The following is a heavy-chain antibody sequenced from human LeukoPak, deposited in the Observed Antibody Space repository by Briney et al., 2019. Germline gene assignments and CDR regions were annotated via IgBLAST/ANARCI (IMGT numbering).Heavy chain of an antibody. D-gene: IGHD4-17*01. J-gene: IGHJ5*02. Sequence: GASVKVSCKASGYTFTSYGNSWVRQAPGQGLEWMGWISTYNGNTNYAQKLQGRVTMTTDTSTSTAYMELRSLRSDDTAVYYCARTTVTMDWFDPWGQGTLVTVSS. CDR3: ARTTVTMDWFDP. CDR1: GYTFTSYG. CDR2: ISTYNGNT. V-gene: IGHV1-18*01.